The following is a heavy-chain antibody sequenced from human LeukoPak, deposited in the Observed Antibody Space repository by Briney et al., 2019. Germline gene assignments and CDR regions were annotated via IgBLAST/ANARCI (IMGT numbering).Heavy chain of an antibody. Sequence: QPGGSLRLSCAASGFTFSSYAMSWVRQAPGKGPEWVPTISIDGGRTYYADSVKGRFTVSRDTSKNTLYLQMNSLRAEDTAVYYCARKGIGSSRYQNMDVWGKGTTVTVSS. J-gene: IGHJ6*03. CDR3: ARKGIGSSRYQNMDV. V-gene: IGHV3-23*01. CDR1: GFTFSSYA. CDR2: ISIDGGRT. D-gene: IGHD6-25*01.